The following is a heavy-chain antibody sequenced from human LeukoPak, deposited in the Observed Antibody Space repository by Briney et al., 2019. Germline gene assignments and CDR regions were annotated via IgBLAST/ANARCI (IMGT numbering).Heavy chain of an antibody. CDR2: ISAYNGNT. J-gene: IGHJ6*02. CDR1: GYTFTSYG. V-gene: IGHV1-18*01. Sequence: ASVKVSCKASGYTFTSYGISWVRQAPGQGLEWMGWISAYNGNTNYAQKLQGRVTMTTDTSTSTAYMELRSLRSDDTAVYYCAREGLRYFDWLLYYYYYGMDVWGQGTTVTLSS. D-gene: IGHD3-9*01. CDR3: AREGLRYFDWLLYYYYYGMDV.